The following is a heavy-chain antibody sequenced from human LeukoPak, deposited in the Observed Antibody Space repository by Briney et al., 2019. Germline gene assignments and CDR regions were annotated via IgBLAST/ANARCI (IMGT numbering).Heavy chain of an antibody. CDR2: SKNKAQSFLT. D-gene: IGHD1-7*01. V-gene: IGHV3-72*01. CDR1: GFTLSDYY. CDR3: ASPQRGSNNWNYF. Sequence: GGSLRLSCAASGFTLSDYYMSWIRQAPGKGLEWVARSKNKAQSFLTEYAASVKGRFIISRDDSRNSLFLQMNSLKTEDTAVYYCASPQRGSNNWNYFWGQGTLVTVSS. J-gene: IGHJ4*02.